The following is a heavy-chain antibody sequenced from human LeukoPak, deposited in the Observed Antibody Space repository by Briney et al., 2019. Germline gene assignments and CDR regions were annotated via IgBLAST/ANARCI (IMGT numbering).Heavy chain of an antibody. J-gene: IGHJ4*02. V-gene: IGHV1-69*05. CDR1: GGTFSSYA. CDR2: IIPIFGTA. CDR3: AADFDY. Sequence: SVKVSCKASGGTFSSYAISWVRQAPGQGLEWMGGIIPIFGTANYAQKFQGRVTMTRNTSISTAYMELSSLRSEDTAVYYCAADFDYWGQGTLVTVSS.